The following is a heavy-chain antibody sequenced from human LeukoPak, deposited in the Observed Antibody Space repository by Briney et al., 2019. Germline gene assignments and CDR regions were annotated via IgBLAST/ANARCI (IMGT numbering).Heavy chain of an antibody. J-gene: IGHJ4*02. V-gene: IGHV4-59*12. CDR2: FNHCGST. CDR1: VGSISSYY. CDR3: AREPATIFGVVDR. D-gene: IGHD3-3*01. Sequence: PSETLSLTCTVSVGSISSYYWSWIRQPPGKGREWIGEFNHCGSTNYNPSLKRRVTMSVDTSKNQFSLKLSSVTAADTAVYYCAREPATIFGVVDRWGQGTLVTVSS.